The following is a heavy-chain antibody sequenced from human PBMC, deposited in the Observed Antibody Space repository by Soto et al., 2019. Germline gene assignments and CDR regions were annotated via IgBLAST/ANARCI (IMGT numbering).Heavy chain of an antibody. CDR1: GFTFSDYY. D-gene: IGHD2-2*02. CDR2: ISSSGSTI. CDR3: ARVVPAAIHEGNWFDP. J-gene: IGHJ5*02. V-gene: IGHV3-11*01. Sequence: PGGSLRLSCAASGFTFSDYYMSWIRQAPGKGLEWVSYISSSGSTIYYADSVKGRFTISRDNAKNSLYLQMNSLRAEDTAVYYCARVVPAAIHEGNWFDPWGQGTLVTVSS.